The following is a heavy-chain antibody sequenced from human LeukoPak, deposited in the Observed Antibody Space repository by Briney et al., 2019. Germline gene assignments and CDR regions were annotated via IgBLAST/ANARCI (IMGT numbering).Heavy chain of an antibody. CDR3: ARGCGSSSWEFDY. CDR1: GGSISSGDYY. J-gene: IGHJ4*02. CDR2: IYYSGST. D-gene: IGHD6-13*01. V-gene: IGHV4-30-4*01. Sequence: PSETLSLTCTVSGGSISSGDYYWSWIRQPPGKGLEWIGYIYYSGSTYCNPSLKSRVTISVDTSKNQFSLKLSSVTAADTAVYYCARGCGSSSWEFDYWGQGTLVTVSS.